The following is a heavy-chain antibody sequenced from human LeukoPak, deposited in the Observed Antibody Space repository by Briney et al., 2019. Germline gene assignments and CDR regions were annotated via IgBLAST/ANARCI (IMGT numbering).Heavy chain of an antibody. V-gene: IGHV3-7*01. CDR1: GFTFDTYW. J-gene: IGHJ4*02. D-gene: IGHD3-3*01. CDR2: INQDGGAK. Sequence: GGSLRLSCAVTGFTFDTYWMSWVRQVPGKGLEWVANINQDGGAKYYVDSVKDRFTISRDNAKNSLYLQMNSLRAEDTAVYYCARAGYYDFWSGYFPFDYWGQGTLVTVSS. CDR3: ARAGYYDFWSGYFPFDY.